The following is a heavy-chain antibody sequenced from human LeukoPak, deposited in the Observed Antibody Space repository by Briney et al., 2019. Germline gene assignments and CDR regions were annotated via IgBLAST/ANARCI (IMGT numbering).Heavy chain of an antibody. V-gene: IGHV4-59*01. CDR2: IYYSGST. D-gene: IGHD3-10*01. J-gene: IGHJ6*04. CDR1: GGSISSNY. CDR3: ARVATMVRGSNGMDV. Sequence: PSETLSLTGTVSGGSISSNYWTWIRQPPGKGLEWIGYIYYSGSTNYNPSLRSRATISVDTSKKQFSLNLSSVTAADTALYYCARVATMVRGSNGMDVWGKGTTVTVSS.